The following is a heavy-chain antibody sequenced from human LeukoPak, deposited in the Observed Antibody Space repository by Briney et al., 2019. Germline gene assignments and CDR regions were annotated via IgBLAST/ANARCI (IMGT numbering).Heavy chain of an antibody. Sequence: GASVKVSCKASGYTFTSYDFNWVRQATGQGLEWMGWMNPNSGNTGYAQKLQGRVTMTTATSTSTAYMELRSLRSDDTAVYYCARLRLGELSTGFDYWGQGTLVTVSS. J-gene: IGHJ4*02. CDR3: ARLRLGELSTGFDY. V-gene: IGHV1-8*02. D-gene: IGHD3-16*02. CDR2: MNPNSGNT. CDR1: GYTFTSYD.